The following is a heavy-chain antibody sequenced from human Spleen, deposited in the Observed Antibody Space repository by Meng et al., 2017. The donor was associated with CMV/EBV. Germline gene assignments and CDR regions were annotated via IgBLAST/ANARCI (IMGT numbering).Heavy chain of an antibody. CDR1: GFSFSNYE. J-gene: IGHJ6*02. Sequence: LSLTCAASGFSFSNYEMTWVRQAPGKGLEWVSYISSSGTSIYYGNSVKGRFTISRDNAKNSLYLQMNSLRAEDTAVYYCARDGTNSYYYGLDVWGQGTTVTVSS. CDR3: ARDGTNSYYYGLDV. V-gene: IGHV3-48*03. D-gene: IGHD1-1*01. CDR2: ISSSGTSI.